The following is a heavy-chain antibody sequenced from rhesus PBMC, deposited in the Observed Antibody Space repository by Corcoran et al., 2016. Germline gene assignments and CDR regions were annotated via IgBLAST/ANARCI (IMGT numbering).Heavy chain of an antibody. CDR1: GGSISGYYY. J-gene: IGHJ6*01. V-gene: IGHV4-73*01. D-gene: IGHD1-26*01. CDR3: ARVNWNYWLRGLDS. Sequence: QVQLQQWGEGLVKPSETLSLTCAVYGGSISGYYYWSWIRQPPGKGLEWIGYIYGNSASTNYNPSLKYRVTISKDSSKNQFSLKLSSVTAADTAVYYCARVNWNYWLRGLDSWGQGVVVTVSS. CDR2: IYGNSAST.